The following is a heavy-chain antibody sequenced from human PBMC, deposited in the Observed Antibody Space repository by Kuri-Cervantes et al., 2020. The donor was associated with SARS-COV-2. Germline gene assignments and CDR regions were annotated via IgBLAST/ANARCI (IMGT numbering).Heavy chain of an antibody. D-gene: IGHD3-3*02. Sequence: GESLKISCAASGFTFSSYAMSWVRQAPGKGLEWVSAISGSGGSTYYADSVKGRFTISRDNSKNTLYLQMNSLRAEDTAVYYCARDPHIFTYAFDIWGQGTMVTVSS. V-gene: IGHV3-23*01. CDR2: ISGSGGST. CDR1: GFTFSSYA. J-gene: IGHJ3*02. CDR3: ARDPHIFTYAFDI.